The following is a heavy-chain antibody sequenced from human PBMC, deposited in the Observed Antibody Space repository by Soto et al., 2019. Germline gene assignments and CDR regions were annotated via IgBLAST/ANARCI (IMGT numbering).Heavy chain of an antibody. J-gene: IGHJ4*02. V-gene: IGHV1-18*04. CDR2: ISAYNGNT. Sequence: ASVKVSCKASGYTFTSYGISWVRQAPGQGLEWMGWISAYNGNTNYAQKLQGRVTMTTDTSTSTAYMELRSLRSDGTAGYYCARDRVGSCGWYWTDGRDCDYWGQGTLVTV. D-gene: IGHD6-19*01. CDR1: GYTFTSYG. CDR3: ARDRVGSCGWYWTDGRDCDY.